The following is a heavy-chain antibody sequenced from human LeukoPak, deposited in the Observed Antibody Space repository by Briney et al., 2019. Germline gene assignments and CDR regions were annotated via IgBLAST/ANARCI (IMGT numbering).Heavy chain of an antibody. CDR3: ARGLAPRQAAAVPYNWFDP. Sequence: GGSLRLSCAASGFTFSSYGMHWVRQAPGKGLEWVAVIWYDGSNKYYADSVKGRFTISRDNSKNTLYLQMNSLRAEDTAVYYCARGLAPRQAAAVPYNWFDPWGRGTLVTVSS. CDR2: IWYDGSNK. CDR1: GFTFSSYG. J-gene: IGHJ5*02. D-gene: IGHD6-13*01. V-gene: IGHV3-33*01.